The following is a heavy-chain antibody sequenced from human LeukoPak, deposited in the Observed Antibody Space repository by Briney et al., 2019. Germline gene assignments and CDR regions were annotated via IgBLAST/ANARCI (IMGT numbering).Heavy chain of an antibody. CDR3: ARDPGYSSSCSWFDP. J-gene: IGHJ5*02. D-gene: IGHD6-6*01. CDR2: ISSSGSTI. Sequence: GGSLRLSCAASGFTFSDYYMSWIRQAPGKGLEWVSYISSSGSTIYYADSVKGRFTISRDNAKNSLYLQMNSLRAEDTAVYYCARDPGYSSSCSWFDPWGQGTLVTVSS. CDR1: GFTFSDYY. V-gene: IGHV3-11*01.